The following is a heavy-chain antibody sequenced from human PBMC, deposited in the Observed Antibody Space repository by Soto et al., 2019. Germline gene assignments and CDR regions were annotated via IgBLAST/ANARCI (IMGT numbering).Heavy chain of an antibody. CDR1: GGTFSSYA. J-gene: IGHJ4*02. CDR2: IIPIFGTA. CDR3: ARGLPPSLLRGLAFDY. D-gene: IGHD2-8*01. Sequence: QVQLVQSGAEVKKPGSSVKVSCKASGGTFSSYAISWVRQAPGQGLEWMGGIIPIFGTANYAQKFQGRVTITADKSTSTAYMELGSLRSEDTAVYYCARGLPPSLLRGLAFDYWGQGTLVTVSS. V-gene: IGHV1-69*06.